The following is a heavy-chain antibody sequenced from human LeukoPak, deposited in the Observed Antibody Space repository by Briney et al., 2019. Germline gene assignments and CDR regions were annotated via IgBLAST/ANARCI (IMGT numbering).Heavy chain of an antibody. CDR3: ARRGVTYYYDSSGYYDDY. Sequence: GGSLRLSCAASGFTFSDYYMSWIRRAPGKGLEWVSYISSSGSTIYYADSVKGRFTISRDNAKNSLYLQMNSLRAEDTAVYYCARRGVTYYYDSSGYYDDYWGQGTLVTVSS. CDR1: GFTFSDYY. J-gene: IGHJ4*02. CDR2: ISSSGSTI. V-gene: IGHV3-11*01. D-gene: IGHD3-22*01.